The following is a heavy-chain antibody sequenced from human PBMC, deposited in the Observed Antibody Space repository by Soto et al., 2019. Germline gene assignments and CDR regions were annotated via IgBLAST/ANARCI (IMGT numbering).Heavy chain of an antibody. Sequence: SETLSLTCTVSGGSISSYYWSWIRQPPGKGLEWIGYIYYSGSTNYNPSLKSRVTILVDTSKNQFSLQLSSVTAADTAVYYCSRASNLVPAATRVYYYYMDVWGKGTTVTVSS. V-gene: IGHV4-59*01. CDR1: GGSISSYY. D-gene: IGHD2-2*01. CDR2: IYYSGST. J-gene: IGHJ6*03. CDR3: SRASNLVPAATRVYYYYMDV.